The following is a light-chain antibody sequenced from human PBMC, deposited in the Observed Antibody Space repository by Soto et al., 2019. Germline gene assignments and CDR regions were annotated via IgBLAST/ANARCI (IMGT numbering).Light chain of an antibody. CDR1: QSISSW. CDR3: QHYNSYPWT. J-gene: IGKJ1*01. V-gene: IGKV1-5*03. CDR2: KAS. Sequence: DIRMTQSPSTLSASVGDRVTITCRASQSISSWLAWYQQKPGKAPKLLICKASSLESGVPSRFSGSGSGTEFTLTISSLQPDDFATYYCQHYNSYPWTFGQGTKVEIK.